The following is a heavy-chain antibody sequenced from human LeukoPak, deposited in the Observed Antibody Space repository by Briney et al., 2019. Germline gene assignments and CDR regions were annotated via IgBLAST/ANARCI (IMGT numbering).Heavy chain of an antibody. CDR1: GGSISSYY. J-gene: IGHJ6*02. Sequence: SETLSLTCTVSGGSISSYYWSWIRQPPGKGLEWIGEINHSGSTDYNPSLKSRVTISVDTSKNQFSLKLSSVTAADTAVYYCARERGELEMGYYGMDVWGQGTTVTVSS. CDR3: ARERGELEMGYYGMDV. D-gene: IGHD1-1*01. CDR2: INHSGST. V-gene: IGHV4-34*01.